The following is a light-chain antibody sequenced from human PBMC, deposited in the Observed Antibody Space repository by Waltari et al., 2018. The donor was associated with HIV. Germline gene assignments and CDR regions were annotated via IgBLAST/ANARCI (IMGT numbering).Light chain of an antibody. V-gene: IGKV4-1*01. CDR2: WAS. CDR1: QSVLSSSNNKNH. CDR3: QQFFSFPRT. Sequence: DIVMTQSPDSLAVSLGGRATITCKSSQSVLSSSNNKNHLAWYQQKPGQPPKLLFYWASIREVGVTDRFTGSGSGTIFNLTVSSRQADDVAVYYCQQFFSFPRTFGQGTKVEI. J-gene: IGKJ1*01.